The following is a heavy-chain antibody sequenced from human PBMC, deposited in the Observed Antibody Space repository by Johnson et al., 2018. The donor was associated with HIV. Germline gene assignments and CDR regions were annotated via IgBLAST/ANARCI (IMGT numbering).Heavy chain of an antibody. V-gene: IGHV3-30-3*01. CDR2: ISYDGSNK. Sequence: VQLVESGGGVVQPGRSLRLSCAASGFTFSRNAMHWVRQAPGKGLEWVAVISYDGSNKYYADSVKGRFTISRDNSKNTLYLQMTSLRAEDRAVYYCARDSLANDGFDIWGQGTMVTVSS. J-gene: IGHJ3*02. CDR1: GFTFSRNA. CDR3: ARDSLANDGFDI.